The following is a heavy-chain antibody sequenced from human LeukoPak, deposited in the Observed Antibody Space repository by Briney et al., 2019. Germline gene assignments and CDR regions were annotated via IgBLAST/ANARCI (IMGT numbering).Heavy chain of an antibody. J-gene: IGHJ4*02. CDR1: GGTFCTSA. CDR2: IIPIFGTG. V-gene: IGHV1-69*13. CDR3: ARGLGDSSGYYFSDN. D-gene: IGHD3-22*01. Sequence: SVKVSCKTSGGTFCTSAISWVRRAPGQGLEWMGGIIPIFGTGNYAQKFQGRVTITADEFTSTAYMELSSLTSEDTAVYYCARGLGDSSGYYFSDNWGQGTLVTVSS.